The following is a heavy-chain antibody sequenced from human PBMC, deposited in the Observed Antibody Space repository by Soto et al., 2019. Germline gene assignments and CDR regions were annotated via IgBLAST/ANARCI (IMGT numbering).Heavy chain of an antibody. CDR1: GFSVSSNY. Sequence: EVQLVESGGGLVKPGGSLRLSCAASGFSVSSNYMSWVRQAPGKGLEWISVIYSGGGTYNADSVRGRFTVSSDNSKNTVYLQMHSLRAEDTAVYYFARSSKDYGDYGWGQGTLVTVSS. CDR3: ARSSKDYGDYG. D-gene: IGHD4-17*01. CDR2: IYSGGGT. J-gene: IGHJ4*02. V-gene: IGHV3-66*01.